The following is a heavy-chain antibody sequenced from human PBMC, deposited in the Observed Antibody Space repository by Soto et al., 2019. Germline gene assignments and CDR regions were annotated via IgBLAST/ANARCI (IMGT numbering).Heavy chain of an antibody. CDR1: GFTFSSYA. Sequence: PGGSLRLSCTASGFTFSSYAMSWVRQAPGKGLEWVSALSGSGDSTYYADSMKGRFTISRDNSKNTLYLQMNSLRAEDTAVYYCAKSRSLAGLTRLDYWGQGTLVTVSS. CDR3: AKSRSLAGLTRLDY. D-gene: IGHD6-19*01. J-gene: IGHJ4*02. V-gene: IGHV3-23*01. CDR2: LSGSGDST.